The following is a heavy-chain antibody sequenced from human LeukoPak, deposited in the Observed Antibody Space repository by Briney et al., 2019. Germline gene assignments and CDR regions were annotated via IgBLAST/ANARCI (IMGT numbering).Heavy chain of an antibody. D-gene: IGHD2-2*01. CDR1: GDTLTELS. CDR3: ATPVRSIVVVPAAPQTYYYYGMDL. Sequence: GASVKVSCKVSGDTLTELSMHWVRQAPGKGLEWMGGFNPEDGETIYAQKFQGRVPMTEDTSTDTAYMELSSLKSQDTAVYYCATPVRSIVVVPAAPQTYYYYGMDLGAQEPTVRVPS. V-gene: IGHV1-24*01. CDR2: FNPEDGET. J-gene: IGHJ6*02.